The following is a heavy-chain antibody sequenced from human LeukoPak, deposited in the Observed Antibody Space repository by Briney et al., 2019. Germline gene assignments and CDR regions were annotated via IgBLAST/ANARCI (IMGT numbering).Heavy chain of an antibody. V-gene: IGHV4-39*01. D-gene: IGHD5-18*01. CDR1: GCSISSSSYY. Sequence: SETLSLTCTVSGCSISSSSYYWGWIRQPPGKGLEWIGSIYYSGSTYYNPSLKSRVTISVDASKNQFSLKLSSVTAADTAVYYCARYVDTAMVTRVDPWGQGTLVTVSS. CDR3: ARYVDTAMVTRVDP. CDR2: IYYSGST. J-gene: IGHJ5*02.